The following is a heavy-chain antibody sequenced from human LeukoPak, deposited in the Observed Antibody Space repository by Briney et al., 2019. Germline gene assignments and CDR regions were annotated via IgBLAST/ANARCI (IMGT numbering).Heavy chain of an antibody. Sequence: GGSLRLSCAASGFTFSDYYMSWIRQAPGKGLEWVSYISSSGSTIYYADSVKGRFTISRDNAKNSLYLQMDSLRPEDTAVYYCAKARSAAVGYYFDYWGPGTLVTVSS. J-gene: IGHJ4*02. V-gene: IGHV3-11*04. D-gene: IGHD6-13*01. CDR3: AKARSAAVGYYFDY. CDR1: GFTFSDYY. CDR2: ISSSGSTI.